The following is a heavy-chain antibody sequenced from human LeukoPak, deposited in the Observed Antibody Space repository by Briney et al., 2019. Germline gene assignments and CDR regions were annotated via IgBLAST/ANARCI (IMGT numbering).Heavy chain of an antibody. Sequence: GASVKVSCKASGYTFTGYYMHWVPQAPGQGLEWMGWINPNNGGTDFAQKFQGRVTMTRDTSISTAYMELSRLRSDDTAVYYCARMLGLIGEFTLWLDYWGQGTLVTVSS. CDR1: GYTFTGYY. CDR3: ARMLGLIGEFTLWLDY. J-gene: IGHJ4*02. V-gene: IGHV1-2*02. D-gene: IGHD3-10*01. CDR2: INPNNGGT.